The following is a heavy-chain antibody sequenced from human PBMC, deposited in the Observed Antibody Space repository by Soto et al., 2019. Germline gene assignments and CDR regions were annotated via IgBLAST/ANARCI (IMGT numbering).Heavy chain of an antibody. D-gene: IGHD2-21*01. V-gene: IGHV1-2*04. CDR1: GYTFTDYE. CDR2: INPNSGGT. J-gene: IGHJ4*02. Sequence: GASVKVSCKASGYTFTDYEIHWVRQAPGQGLEWMGWINPNSGGTNSAQKFLGWVTMTRDTSITTAYLNLTRLNSDGTAVYYCARWSYFGGYDYWGQGTLVTVSS. CDR3: ARWSYFGGYDY.